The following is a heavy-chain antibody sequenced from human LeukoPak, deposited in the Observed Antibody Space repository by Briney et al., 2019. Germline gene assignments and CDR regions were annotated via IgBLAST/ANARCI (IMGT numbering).Heavy chain of an antibody. V-gene: IGHV3-23*01. Sequence: PGGSLRLSGSASGFTFSSYALSWVRQAPGKGLEWFSDIIGSGGSAYYADSVKGAFTIARDNSKNTLYLQMNSLRAEDTAVYYCAKIVGSRHCLGQGTLVTVSS. D-gene: IGHD2-21*01. CDR2: IIGSGGSA. J-gene: IGHJ4*02. CDR3: AKIVGSRHC. CDR1: GFTFSSYA.